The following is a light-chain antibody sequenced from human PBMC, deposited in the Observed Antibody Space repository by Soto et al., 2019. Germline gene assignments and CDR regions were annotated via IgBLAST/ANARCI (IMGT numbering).Light chain of an antibody. J-gene: IGKJ4*01. Sequence: DIQMTQSPSSLSASVGDRVTITCRASQSISSYLNWYQQKQGKAPKLLIYAESSLQSGVPSRFSGSGSGTDFTLTISSLQPEDFATYYCQQSYSTPPRLTFGGGTKVEIK. V-gene: IGKV1-39*01. CDR1: QSISSY. CDR2: AES. CDR3: QQSYSTPPRLT.